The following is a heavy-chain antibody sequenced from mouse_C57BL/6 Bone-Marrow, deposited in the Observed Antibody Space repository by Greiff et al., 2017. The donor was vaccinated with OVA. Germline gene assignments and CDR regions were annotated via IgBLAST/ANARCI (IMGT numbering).Heavy chain of an antibody. Sequence: LVESGPELVKPGASVKISCKASGYAFSSSWMNWVKQRPGKGLEWIGRIYPGDGDTNYNGKFKGKATLTADKSSSTAYMQLSSLTSEDSAVYFCARGAYYGKGAWFAYWGQGTLVTVSA. V-gene: IGHV1-82*01. CDR3: ARGAYYGKGAWFAY. CDR2: IYPGDGDT. D-gene: IGHD2-10*01. J-gene: IGHJ3*01. CDR1: GYAFSSSW.